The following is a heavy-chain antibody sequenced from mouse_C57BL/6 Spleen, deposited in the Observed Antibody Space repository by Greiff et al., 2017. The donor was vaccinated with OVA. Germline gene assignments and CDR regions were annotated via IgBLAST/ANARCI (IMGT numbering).Heavy chain of an antibody. D-gene: IGHD1-1*01. CDR2: IYPGSGST. CDR3: AREYYYGSPVGFAY. J-gene: IGHJ3*01. V-gene: IGHV1-55*01. Sequence: VKLQESGAELVKPGASVKMSCKASGYTFTSYWITWVKQRPGQGLEWIGDIYPGSGSTNYNEKFKSKATLTVDTSSSTAYMQLSSLTSEDSAVYYCAREYYYGSPVGFAYWGQGTLVTVSA. CDR1: GYTFTSYW.